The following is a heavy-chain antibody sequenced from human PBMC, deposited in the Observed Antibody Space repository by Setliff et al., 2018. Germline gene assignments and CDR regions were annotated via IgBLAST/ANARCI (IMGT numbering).Heavy chain of an antibody. D-gene: IGHD3-3*01. CDR3: ARSSVVGGYSTTYYFDYMDV. J-gene: IGHJ6*03. V-gene: IGHV3-13*01. CDR2: ITSSGRDT. Sequence: GASVKVSCAVSGFTFSKAWMHWVRQAPGKGLEWVSVITSSGRDTYYADSVKGRFTISRENAKNSFYLQMNSLTAGDTAVYYCARSSVVGGYSTTYYFDYMDVWGKGTTVTVSS. CDR1: GFTFSKAW.